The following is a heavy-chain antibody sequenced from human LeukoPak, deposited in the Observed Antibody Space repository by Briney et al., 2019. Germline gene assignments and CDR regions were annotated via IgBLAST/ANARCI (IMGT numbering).Heavy chain of an antibody. D-gene: IGHD3-10*01. CDR3: ARGMDYYGSEDDAFDI. Sequence: GGSLRLSCAVSGLTFSGYAMHWVRQAPGKGLEWVAVISYDGSNKYYADSVKGRFTISRDNSKNTLYLQMNSLRAEDTAVYYCARGMDYYGSEDDAFDIWGQGTMVTVSS. V-gene: IGHV3-30-3*01. J-gene: IGHJ3*02. CDR2: ISYDGSNK. CDR1: GLTFSGYA.